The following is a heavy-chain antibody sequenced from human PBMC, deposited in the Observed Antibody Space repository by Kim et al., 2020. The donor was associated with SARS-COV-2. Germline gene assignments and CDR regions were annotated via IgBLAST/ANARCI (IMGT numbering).Heavy chain of an antibody. J-gene: IGHJ4*02. CDR2: IYYSGTT. Sequence: SETLSLTCTVSGGSISSGDYYRSWIRQPPGKGLEWIGYIYYSGTTYYNPSLKSRVTISVDTSKNQFSLKLSSVTAADTAVYYCAREGLTFGGVIGEGADYWGQGTLVTVSS. CDR3: AREGLTFGGVIGEGADY. CDR1: GGSISSGDYY. D-gene: IGHD3-16*02. V-gene: IGHV4-30-4*01.